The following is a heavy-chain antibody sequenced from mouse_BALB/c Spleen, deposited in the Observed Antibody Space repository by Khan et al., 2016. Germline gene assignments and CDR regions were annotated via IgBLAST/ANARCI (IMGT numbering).Heavy chain of an antibody. J-gene: IGHJ2*01. CDR2: IYPGSDNT. V-gene: IGHV1-76*01. Sequence: QVRLQQSGAELARPGASVKLSCKASGYTFTDYYINWVKQRTGQGLEWIGEIYPGSDNTYYNERFKGKATLTADKSSSTAYMQLSSLTSEDSAVYFCARGGGNSDYWGQGTTLTVSS. CDR1: GYTFTDYY. CDR3: ARGGGNSDY. D-gene: IGHD2-1*01.